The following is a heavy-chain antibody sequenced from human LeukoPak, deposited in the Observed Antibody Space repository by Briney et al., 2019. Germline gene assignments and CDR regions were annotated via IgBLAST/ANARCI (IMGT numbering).Heavy chain of an antibody. CDR3: ARNNWNSNNWFDP. CDR2: ISSSSSYI. CDR1: GFTFSSYS. D-gene: IGHD1-7*01. J-gene: IGHJ5*02. V-gene: IGHV3-21*01. Sequence: PGGSLRLSCAASGFTFSSYSMNWVRQAPGKGLEWVSSISSSSSYIYYADSVKGRFTISRDNAKSSLYLQMNSLRAEDTAVYYCARNNWNSNNWFDPWGQGTLSPSPQ.